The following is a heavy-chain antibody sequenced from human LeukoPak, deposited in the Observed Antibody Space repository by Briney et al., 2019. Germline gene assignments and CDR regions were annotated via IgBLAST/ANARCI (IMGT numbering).Heavy chain of an antibody. D-gene: IGHD4-17*01. J-gene: IGHJ4*02. CDR2: IYYSGST. CDR3: AREGSEVGDYFDPWEFFDY. Sequence: SETLSLTCTVSGGSISSYYWSWIRQPPGKGLEWIGYIYYSGSTNYNPSLKSRVTISVDTSKNQFSLKLSSVTAADTAVYYCAREGSEVGDYFDPWEFFDYWGQGTLVTVSS. V-gene: IGHV4-59*12. CDR1: GGSISSYY.